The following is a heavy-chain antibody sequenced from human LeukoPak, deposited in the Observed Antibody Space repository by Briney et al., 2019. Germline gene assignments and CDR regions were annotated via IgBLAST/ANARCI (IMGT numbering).Heavy chain of an antibody. J-gene: IGHJ3*02. Sequence: ASVTVSFKASVYTFTGYYMHWVRQAPGQGLAWMGWINPNSGGTNYAQKFQGRVTMTRDTSISTAYMELSRLRSDDTAVYYCASLIVVVPAANAFDIWGQGTMVTVSS. CDR1: VYTFTGYY. D-gene: IGHD2-2*01. V-gene: IGHV1-2*02. CDR2: INPNSGGT. CDR3: ASLIVVVPAANAFDI.